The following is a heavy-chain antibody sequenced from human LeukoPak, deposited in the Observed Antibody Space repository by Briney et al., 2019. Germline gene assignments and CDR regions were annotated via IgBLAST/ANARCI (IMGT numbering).Heavy chain of an antibody. Sequence: SGGSLRVSCAASGFNFSSYAMSCVRQAPGKGLEWVSAISGSGSSTYYADSVKGRFTISRVNSQNLLYLQLISLRADDTALYYCAKTGGSSDNYYGSDFCFWGQESMVSVSS. CDR1: GFNFSSYA. J-gene: IGHJ3*01. V-gene: IGHV3-23*01. CDR2: ISGSGSST. CDR3: AKTGGSSDNYYGSDFCF. D-gene: IGHD3-22*01.